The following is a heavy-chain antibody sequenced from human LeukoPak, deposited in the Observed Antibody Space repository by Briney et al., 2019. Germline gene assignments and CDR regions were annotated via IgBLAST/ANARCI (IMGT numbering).Heavy chain of an antibody. V-gene: IGHV3-73*01. CDR2: IRSKASSDAT. D-gene: IGHD2-21*02. CDR3: TRLWGDCGGDCYSDDY. Sequence: GGSLKLSCVASGFTFSGSGMHWVRQASGKGLEWVCRIRSKASSDATAFAALVKGRVTISRDDSKDTAYLQMNSLRTEDTAVYYCTRLWGDCGGDCYSDDYWGQGALVTVSS. J-gene: IGHJ4*02. CDR1: GFTFSGSG.